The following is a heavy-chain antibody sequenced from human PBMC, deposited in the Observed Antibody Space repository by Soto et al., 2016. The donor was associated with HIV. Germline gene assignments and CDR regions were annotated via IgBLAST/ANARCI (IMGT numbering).Heavy chain of an antibody. Sequence: EVQLVESGGSVVRPGGSLRLSCAASGFTFDDYGMSWVRQAPGKGLEWVSGINWNGGSTGYVDSVKGRFTIFRDNAKNSLYLQMNSLRVEDTALYYCARDRGYYYGSGSSKAVYYYGMDVWGQGTTVTVSS. J-gene: IGHJ6*02. V-gene: IGHV3-20*04. CDR3: ARDRGYYYGSGSSKAVYYYGMDV. CDR2: INWNGGST. CDR1: GFTFDDYG. D-gene: IGHD3-10*01.